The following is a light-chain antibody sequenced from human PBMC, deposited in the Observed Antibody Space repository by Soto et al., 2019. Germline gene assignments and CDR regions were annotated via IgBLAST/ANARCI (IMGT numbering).Light chain of an antibody. CDR1: SSDVGSYNR. CDR2: EVS. Sequence: QSVLTQPPSVSGSPGQSVTISCTGTSSDVGSYNRVSWYQQPPGTAPKLMTYEVSNRPSGVPDRFSGSKSGNTASLTISGLQAEDEADYYCSSYTSSSSYVFGTGTKVTVL. V-gene: IGLV2-18*02. CDR3: SSYTSSSSYV. J-gene: IGLJ1*01.